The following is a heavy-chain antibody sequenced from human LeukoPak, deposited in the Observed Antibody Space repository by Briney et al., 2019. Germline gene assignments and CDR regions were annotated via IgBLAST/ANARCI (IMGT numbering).Heavy chain of an antibody. V-gene: IGHV3-74*01. CDR2: ISSEGGSV. J-gene: IGHJ4*02. CDR3: AGYSSSWHANDY. D-gene: IGHD6-13*01. CDR1: GFTFSTYW. Sequence: PGGSLRLSCAASGFTFSTYWMHWVRQAPGKGLVWVSRISSEGGSVSYADSVRGRFTISRDNAKNTMYLQMNGLRAEDTAVYFCAGYSSSWHANDYWGQGTLVTVSS.